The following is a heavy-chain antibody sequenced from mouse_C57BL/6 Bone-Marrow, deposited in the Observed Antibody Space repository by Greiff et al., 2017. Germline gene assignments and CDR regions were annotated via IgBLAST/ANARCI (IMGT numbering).Heavy chain of an antibody. CDR3: TNYYGSNWYFDV. Sequence: VQLKESGAELVRPGASVKLSCTASGFNITDDYMHWVKQRPEQSLEWIGWIDPENGDTEYASKLQGKATITADTSSNTAYLQLSSLTSEDTAVYYCTNYYGSNWYFDVWGTGTTVTVSS. CDR2: IDPENGDT. D-gene: IGHD1-1*01. V-gene: IGHV14-4*01. CDR1: GFNITDDY. J-gene: IGHJ1*03.